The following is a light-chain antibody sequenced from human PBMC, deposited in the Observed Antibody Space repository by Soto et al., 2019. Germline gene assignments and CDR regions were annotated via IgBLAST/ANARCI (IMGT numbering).Light chain of an antibody. Sequence: QSVLTQPASVSGSPGKSITISCTGTSHDIGGYKYVSWYQQHPGKAPKLMIYEVSNRPSGVSNRFSGSKSGNTASLTISGLQTEDEADYYCCAYTSTSALYVFGTGTKLTVL. CDR1: SHDIGGYKY. J-gene: IGLJ1*01. V-gene: IGLV2-14*01. CDR2: EVS. CDR3: CAYTSTSALYV.